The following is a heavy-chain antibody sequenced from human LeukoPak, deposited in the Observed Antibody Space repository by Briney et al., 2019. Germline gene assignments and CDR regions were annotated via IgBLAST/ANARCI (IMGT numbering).Heavy chain of an antibody. V-gene: IGHV3-33*01. CDR1: GFTFRSYG. CDR3: ARETAMVPDH. CDR2: IWYDGSNK. Sequence: GRSLRLSCSASGFTFRSYGMHWVRQAPGKGLEWVAVIWYDGSNKHYADSVKGRFTSSRDNSKNTLYLQMNRLRAEDTAVYYCARETAMVPDHWGQGTLVTVSS. J-gene: IGHJ5*02. D-gene: IGHD5-18*01.